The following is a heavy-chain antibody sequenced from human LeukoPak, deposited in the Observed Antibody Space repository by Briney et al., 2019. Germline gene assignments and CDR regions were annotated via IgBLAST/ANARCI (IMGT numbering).Heavy chain of an antibody. J-gene: IGHJ6*02. Sequence: GGSLRLSCAASGFTFSDHYMDWVRQAPGKGLEWVGRTRSKANSYTTEYAASVKGRFTISRDDSKNSLYLQMNSLSTEDTAVYYCARISRTTVFGVDYYGMDVWGQGTTVTVSS. CDR3: ARISRTTVFGVDYYGMDV. CDR1: GFTFSDHY. D-gene: IGHD3-3*01. V-gene: IGHV3-72*01. CDR2: TRSKANSYTT.